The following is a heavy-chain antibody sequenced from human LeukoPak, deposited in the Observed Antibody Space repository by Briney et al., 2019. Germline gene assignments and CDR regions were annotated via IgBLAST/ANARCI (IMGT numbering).Heavy chain of an antibody. CDR2: IYYSGST. CDR3: AGGYCGGDCSQVPHAFDI. CDR1: GGSISSSSYY. V-gene: IGHV4-39*01. J-gene: IGHJ3*02. D-gene: IGHD2-21*01. Sequence: SETLSLTCTVSGGSISSSSYYWGWIRQPPGKGLEWIGSIYYSGSTYYNPSLKSRVTISVDTSKNQFSLKLSSVTAADTAVYYCAGGYCGGDCSQVPHAFDIWGQGTMVTVSS.